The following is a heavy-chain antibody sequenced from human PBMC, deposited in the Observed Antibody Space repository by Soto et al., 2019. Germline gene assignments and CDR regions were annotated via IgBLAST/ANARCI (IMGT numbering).Heavy chain of an antibody. D-gene: IGHD5-18*01. V-gene: IGHV4-39*02. CDR3: AGDKNVGTAMARTYYFDY. CDR1: GGSISSSSYY. J-gene: IGHJ4*02. Sequence: SETLSLTCTVSGGSISSSSYYWGWIRQPPGKGLEWIGSIYYSGSTYYNPSLKSRVTISVDTSKNQFSLKLSSVTAADTAVYYCAGDKNVGTAMARTYYFDYWGQGTLVTVSS. CDR2: IYYSGST.